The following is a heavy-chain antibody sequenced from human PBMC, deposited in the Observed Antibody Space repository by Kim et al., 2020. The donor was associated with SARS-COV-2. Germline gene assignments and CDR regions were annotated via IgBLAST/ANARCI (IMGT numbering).Heavy chain of an antibody. V-gene: IGHV3-11*06. J-gene: IGHJ4*02. D-gene: IGHD2-15*01. CDR2: ISSSSSYT. Sequence: GGSLRLSCAASGFTFSDYYMSWIRQAPGKGLEWVSYISSSSSYTNYADSVKGRFTISRDNAKNSLYLQMNSLRAEDTAVYYCARAVKGGSIVVAKPGRYFDYWGQGTLVTVSS. CDR3: ARAVKGGSIVVAKPGRYFDY. CDR1: GFTFSDYY.